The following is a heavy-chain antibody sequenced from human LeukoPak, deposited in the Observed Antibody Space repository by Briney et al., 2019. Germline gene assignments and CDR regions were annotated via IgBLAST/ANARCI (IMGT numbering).Heavy chain of an antibody. CDR2: IIPIFGTP. V-gene: IGHV1-69*01. CDR3: AFYLGYCSGGSCYHHFGY. CDR1: GDTFTSNA. J-gene: IGHJ4*02. D-gene: IGHD2-15*01. Sequence: SVKVSCKASGDTFTSNAISWVRQAPGQGLEWMGGIIPIFGTPNYAQKFQGRVTITADESTSTAYMELSSVRSEDTAVYFCAFYLGYCSGGSCYHHFGYWGQGTLGTGSS.